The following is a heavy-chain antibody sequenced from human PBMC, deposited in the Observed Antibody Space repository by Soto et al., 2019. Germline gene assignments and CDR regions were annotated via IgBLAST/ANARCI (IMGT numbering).Heavy chain of an antibody. CDR3: ARVKIFIKRSPPSIDY. CDR2: IYYSGST. V-gene: IGHV4-31*03. D-gene: IGHD3-10*01. CDR1: GGSISSGGYY. J-gene: IGHJ4*02. Sequence: PWETLSLTCTVSGGSISSGGYYWSWIRQHPGKGLEWIGYIYYSGSTYYNPSLKSRVTISVDTSKNQFSLKLSSVTAADTAVYYCARVKIFIKRSPPSIDYWGQGTLVTVSS.